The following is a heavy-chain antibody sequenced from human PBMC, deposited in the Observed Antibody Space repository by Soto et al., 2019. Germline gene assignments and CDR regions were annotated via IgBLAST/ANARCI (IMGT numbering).Heavy chain of an antibody. J-gene: IGHJ4*02. CDR3: AMYYGHGQDY. Sequence: QVQLHKSGPGLVKPSETLSLTCSVSGASITNYYWTWIRQSPGKGLEWIGYIYYGGTSNYSSSLKGRVTVSVDMSTNQFSLTLNSVTAADTAVYYCAMYYGHGQDYWGQGTLVTVSS. D-gene: IGHD3-10*01. V-gene: IGHV4-59*01. CDR2: IYYGGTS. CDR1: GASITNYY.